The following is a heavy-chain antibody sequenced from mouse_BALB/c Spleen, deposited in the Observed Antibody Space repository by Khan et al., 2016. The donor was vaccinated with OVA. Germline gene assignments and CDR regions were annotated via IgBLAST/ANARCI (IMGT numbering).Heavy chain of an antibody. CDR3: ARRGGLGYFDV. CDR1: GYTFTSYW. CDR2: IYPGSGNT. D-gene: IGHD4-1*01. J-gene: IGHJ1*01. V-gene: IGHV1S22*01. Sequence: LQQPGSELVRPGASVKLSCKASGYTFTSYWMHWVKQRLGQGLEWIGNIYPGSGNTNYDEKFKNKGTLTVDTSSSTAYLHLSSLTSEDSAVYYWARRGGLGYFDVWGAGTTVTVSS.